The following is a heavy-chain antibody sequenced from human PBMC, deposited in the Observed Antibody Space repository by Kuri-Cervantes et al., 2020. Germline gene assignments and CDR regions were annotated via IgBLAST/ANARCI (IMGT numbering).Heavy chain of an antibody. CDR2: ISEDGCEK. D-gene: IGHD3-22*01. J-gene: IGHJ4*02. CDR3: ARDNFAPPPRPLPKKGLRPAPFDY. CDR1: GFTFSRSR. V-gene: IGHV3-7*01. Sequence: GESLKISCAASGFTFSRSRLSWARQAPGKGLEWVANISEDGCEKSYVDSVKGRFTISRDNAKKSLFLQMSSLRAEDTAVYYCARDNFAPPPRPLPKKGLRPAPFDYWGQGTLVTVSS.